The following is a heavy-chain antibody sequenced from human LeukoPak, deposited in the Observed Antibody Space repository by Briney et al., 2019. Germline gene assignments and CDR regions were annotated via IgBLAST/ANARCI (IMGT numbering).Heavy chain of an antibody. Sequence: ETLSLTCTVSGGSISSYYWMHWVRPAPGKGLVWVSRINSDGSSTRYADSVKGRFTISRDNAKNTLYLQMNSLRAEDTAVYYCARDPPNYYDSSPPMDVWGKGTTVTVSS. CDR1: GGSISSYYW. V-gene: IGHV3-74*01. J-gene: IGHJ6*03. CDR2: INSDGSST. CDR3: ARDPPNYYDSSPPMDV. D-gene: IGHD3-22*01.